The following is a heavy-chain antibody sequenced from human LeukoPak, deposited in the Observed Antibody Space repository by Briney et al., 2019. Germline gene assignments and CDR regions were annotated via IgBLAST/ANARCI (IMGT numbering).Heavy chain of an antibody. D-gene: IGHD2-15*01. CDR3: TRDRIMTDF. CDR1: GFTFGDYS. Sequence: GGSLRLSCAASGFTFGDYSMTWFRQAPGKGLEWVSFIRNKASGGTTEHAASVRGRFTTSRDDSKSIAYLQMNSLKTEDTALYYCTRDRIMTDFWGQGTLVTVSS. J-gene: IGHJ4*02. V-gene: IGHV3-49*03. CDR2: IRNKASGGTT.